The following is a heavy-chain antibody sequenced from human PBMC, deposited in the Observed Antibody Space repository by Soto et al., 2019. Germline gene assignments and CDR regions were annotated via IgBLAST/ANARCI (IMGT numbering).Heavy chain of an antibody. CDR3: ARDRSNSPDYFDF. CDR2: IYYTGRT. V-gene: IGHV4-30-4*01. Sequence: PSETLSLTCTVSGDSINSDDYYWTWIRQPPGKGLEWIGYIYYTGRTSYNPSLNSRLTISVETSKNQFSLKLNSASAADTAIYYCARDRSNSPDYFDFWGQGTLVTVSS. J-gene: IGHJ4*02. CDR1: GDSINSDDYY. D-gene: IGHD6-6*01.